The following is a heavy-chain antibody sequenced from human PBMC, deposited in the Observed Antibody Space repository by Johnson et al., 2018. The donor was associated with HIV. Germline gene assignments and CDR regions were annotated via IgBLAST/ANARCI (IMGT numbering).Heavy chain of an antibody. V-gene: IGHV3-20*03. D-gene: IGHD3-3*01. CDR3: AKGFWTFDL. CDR2: INWNGGSR. J-gene: IGHJ3*01. Sequence: VAGINWNGGSRGYIDSVKGRFTISRDNMKNSLYLQMNTLRAEDTAVYYCAKGFWTFDLWGPGTMVTVSS.